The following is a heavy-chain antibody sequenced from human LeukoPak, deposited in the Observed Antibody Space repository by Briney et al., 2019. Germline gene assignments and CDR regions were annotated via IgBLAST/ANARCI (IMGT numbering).Heavy chain of an antibody. CDR3: ARQCCGIAAAGHWFDP. J-gene: IGHJ5*02. CDR1: GYSFTSYW. CDR2: IYPGDSDT. D-gene: IGHD6-13*01. Sequence: GESLKISFKGSGYSFTSYWIGLVRQMSRKGLEWIGIIYPGDSDTRYSPSFQGQVTISADKSISTAYLQWSSLKASDSAMYYCARQCCGIAAAGHWFDPWGQGTLVTVSS. V-gene: IGHV5-51*01.